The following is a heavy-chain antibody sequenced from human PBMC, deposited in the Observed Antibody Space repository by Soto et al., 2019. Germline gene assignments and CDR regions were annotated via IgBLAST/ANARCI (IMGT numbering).Heavy chain of an antibody. V-gene: IGHV4-59*01. D-gene: IGHD6-13*01. CDR2: VYNSGST. CDR1: GGSISSNY. Sequence: SETLSLTCTVSGGSISSNYWTWIRQPPGKGLVWIGYVYNSGSTNYNPSLKSRVTISEXXXXXXFXLXVXXXTAAXTAVYYCARYRREAVAGYTLDNWGQGILVTVSS. J-gene: IGHJ4*02. CDR3: ARYRREAVAGYTLDN.